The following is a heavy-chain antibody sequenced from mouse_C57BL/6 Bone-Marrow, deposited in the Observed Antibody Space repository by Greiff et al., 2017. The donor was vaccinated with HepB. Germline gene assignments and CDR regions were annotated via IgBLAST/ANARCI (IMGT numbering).Heavy chain of an antibody. Sequence: QVQLQQPGAELVMPGASVKLSCKASGYTFTSYWMHWVKQRPGQGLEWIGEIAPSDSYTNYNQKFKGKSTLTVDKSSSTAYMQLSSLTSEDSAVYYCARELRLGYYFDYWGQGTTLTVSS. V-gene: IGHV1-69*01. D-gene: IGHD3-2*02. CDR1: GYTFTSYW. CDR2: IAPSDSYT. CDR3: ARELRLGYYFDY. J-gene: IGHJ2*01.